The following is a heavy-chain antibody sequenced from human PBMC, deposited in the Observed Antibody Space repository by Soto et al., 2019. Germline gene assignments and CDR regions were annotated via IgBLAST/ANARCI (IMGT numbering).Heavy chain of an antibody. CDR3: ARAVVVVAATLHYFDY. CDR2: IYYSGST. J-gene: IGHJ4*02. V-gene: IGHV4-59*01. CDR1: GGSISSYY. Sequence: QVQLQESGPGLVKPSETLSLTCTVSGGSISSYYWSWIRQPPGKGLEWIGYIYYSGSTNYNPSLKSRVTISVDTSKNQFSLKLSSVTAADTAVYYCARAVVVVAATLHYFDYWGQGTLVTVSS. D-gene: IGHD2-15*01.